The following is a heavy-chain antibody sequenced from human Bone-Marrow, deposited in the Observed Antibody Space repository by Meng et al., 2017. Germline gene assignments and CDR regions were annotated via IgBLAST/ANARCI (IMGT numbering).Heavy chain of an antibody. D-gene: IGHD2-8*01. CDR1: GYTFTSYA. CDR3: ARGGYCTNGVCFGIDY. CDR2: INTNTGNP. V-gene: IGHV7-4-1*02. J-gene: IGHJ4*02. Sequence: QVRRLQSGSDLKKPGASGKVSCMASGYTFTSYAMNWVRQAPGQGLEWMGWINTNTGNPTYAQGFTGRFVFSLDTSVSTAYLQISSLKAEDTAVYYCARGGYCTNGVCFGIDYWGQGTLVTVSS.